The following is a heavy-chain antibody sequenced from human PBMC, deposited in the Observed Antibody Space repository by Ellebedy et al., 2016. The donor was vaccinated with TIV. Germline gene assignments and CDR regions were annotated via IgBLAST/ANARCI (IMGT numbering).Heavy chain of an antibody. J-gene: IGHJ5*02. CDR3: ARGMPRPGYCSGGSCSNWFDP. V-gene: IGHV4-61*01. D-gene: IGHD2-15*01. Sequence: MPSETLSLTCTVSGGSVTSGTYFWSWIRQPPGKGLEWIGYVYYSGNANYNPSLKSRVTISVDTSKNQFSLKLSSVTAADTAVYYCARGMPRPGYCSGGSCSNWFDPWGQGTLVTVSS. CDR1: GGSVTSGTYF. CDR2: VYYSGNA.